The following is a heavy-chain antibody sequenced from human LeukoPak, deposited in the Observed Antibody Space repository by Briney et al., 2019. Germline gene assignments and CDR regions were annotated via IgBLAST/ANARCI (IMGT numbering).Heavy chain of an antibody. D-gene: IGHD6-13*01. Sequence: SETLSLTCTVSGDSVSSDNYHWSWIRQPAGKGLVWIGHIYTSGTTTYNPSLKSRVTMSLDTSKNQFSLNLNSVTAADTAIYSCARARYSSSWFFDYWGQGTLVTVSS. CDR1: GDSVSSDNYH. CDR3: ARARYSSSWFFDY. V-gene: IGHV4-61*09. J-gene: IGHJ4*02. CDR2: IYTSGTT.